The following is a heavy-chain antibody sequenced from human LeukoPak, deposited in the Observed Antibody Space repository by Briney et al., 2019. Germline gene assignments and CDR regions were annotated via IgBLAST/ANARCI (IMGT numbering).Heavy chain of an antibody. CDR2: ISWNSGSI. CDR3: HY. Sequence: PGRSLRLSCAASGFTFDDYAMHWVRQAPGKGLEWVSGISWNSGSIGYADSVKGRFTISRDNAKNSLYLQMNSYYCAKDRIGELHYWGQGTLVTVSS. D-gene: IGHD3-10*01. CDR1: GFTFDDYA. V-gene: IGHV3-9*01. J-gene: IGHJ4*02.